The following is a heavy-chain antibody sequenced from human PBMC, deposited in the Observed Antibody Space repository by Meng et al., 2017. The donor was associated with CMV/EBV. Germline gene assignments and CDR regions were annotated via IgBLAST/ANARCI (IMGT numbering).Heavy chain of an antibody. CDR2: INPSGGST. D-gene: IGHD2-2*01. J-gene: IGHJ4*02. Sequence: ASVKVSCKASGYTFTSYYMHWVRQAPGQRLEWMGIINPSGGSTSYAQKFQGRVTMTRDMSTSTAYMELSSLRSEDTAVYYCAADIVVVPAATSGDYWGQGTLVTVSS. V-gene: IGHV1-46*01. CDR3: AADIVVVPAATSGDY. CDR1: GYTFTSYY.